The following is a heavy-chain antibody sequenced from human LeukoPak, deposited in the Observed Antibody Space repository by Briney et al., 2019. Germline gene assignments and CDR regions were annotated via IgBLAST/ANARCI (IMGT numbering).Heavy chain of an antibody. J-gene: IGHJ4*02. D-gene: IGHD6-13*01. CDR3: ANEIIAAAGNRTDY. Sequence: GGSLRLSCAASGFTFRSYAMSWVRQAPGKGLEWVSGITGSGGATYYADSVKGRFTISRDNSKNTLYLQVDTLRAEDTAVYYCANEIIAAAGNRTDYWGQGTLVTVSS. CDR2: ITGSGGAT. CDR1: GFTFRSYA. V-gene: IGHV3-23*01.